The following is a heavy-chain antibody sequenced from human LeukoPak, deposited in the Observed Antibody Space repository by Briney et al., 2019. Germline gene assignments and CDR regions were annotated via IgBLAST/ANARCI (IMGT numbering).Heavy chain of an antibody. CDR2: IYYSGGT. V-gene: IGHV4-59*01. CDR1: GGSISSYY. D-gene: IGHD6-13*01. J-gene: IGHJ3*02. CDR3: ARESEDSSSWYAVAFDI. Sequence: SETLSLTCTVSGGSISSYYWSWIRQPPGKGLEWIGYIYYSGGTNYNPSLKSRVTISVDTSKNQFSLKLSSVTAADTAVYYCARESEDSSSWYAVAFDIWGQGTMVTVSS.